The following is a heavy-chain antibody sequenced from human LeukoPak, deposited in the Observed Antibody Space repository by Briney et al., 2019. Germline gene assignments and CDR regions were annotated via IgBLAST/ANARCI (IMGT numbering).Heavy chain of an antibody. CDR2: IYYSGST. V-gene: IGHV4-59*01. CDR3: ARERNSILTGYYNRYYYYGMDV. Sequence: SETLSLTCTVSGGSISSYYWSWIRQPPGKGLEWIGYIYYSGSTNYNPSLKSRVTISVDTSKNQFSLKLSSVTAADTAVYYCARERNSILTGYYNRYYYYGMDVWGQGTTVTVSS. J-gene: IGHJ6*02. CDR1: GGSISSYY. D-gene: IGHD3-9*01.